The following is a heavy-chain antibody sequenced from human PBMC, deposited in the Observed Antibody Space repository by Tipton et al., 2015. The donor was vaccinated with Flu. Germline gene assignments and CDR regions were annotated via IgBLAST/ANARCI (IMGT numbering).Heavy chain of an antibody. D-gene: IGHD6-13*01. CDR3: ARDLQLGSFDY. J-gene: IGHJ4*02. Sequence: SLRLSCAASGFTFSSYGMHWVRQAPGKGLEWVAVIWYDGSNKYYADSVKGRFIISRDNSKNTLYLQMNSLRAEDTAVYYCARDLQLGSFDYWGQGTLVTVSS. CDR1: GFTFSSYG. CDR2: IWYDGSNK. V-gene: IGHV3-33*01.